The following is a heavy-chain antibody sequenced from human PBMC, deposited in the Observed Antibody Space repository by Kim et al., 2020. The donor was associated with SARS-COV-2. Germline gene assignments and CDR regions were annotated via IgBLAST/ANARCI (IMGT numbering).Heavy chain of an antibody. J-gene: IGHJ6*02. CDR2: ISSSSSYT. D-gene: IGHD3-16*02. CDR3: ARVGYDYVWGSYRDYYYYYGMDV. Sequence: GGSLRLSCAASGFTFSDYYMSWIRQAPGKGLEWVSYISSSSSYTNYADSVKGRFTISRDNAKNSLYLQMNSQRAEDTAVYYCARVGYDYVWGSYRDYYYYYGMDVWGQGTTVTVSS. V-gene: IGHV3-11*05. CDR1: GFTFSDYY.